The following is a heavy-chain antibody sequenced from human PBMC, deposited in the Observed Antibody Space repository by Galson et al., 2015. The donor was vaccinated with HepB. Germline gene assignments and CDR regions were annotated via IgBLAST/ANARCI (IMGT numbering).Heavy chain of an antibody. CDR1: GYTFTGYY. CDR2: INPNSGGT. CDR3: ARVITFGGVIVETYYYYMDV. V-gene: IGHV1-2*06. J-gene: IGHJ6*03. Sequence: SVKVSCKASGYTFTGYYMHWVRQAPGQGLEWMGRINPNSGGTNYAQKFQGRVTVTRDTSISTAYMELSRLRSDDTAVYYCARVITFGGVIVETYYYYMDVWGKGTTVTVSS. D-gene: IGHD3-16*02.